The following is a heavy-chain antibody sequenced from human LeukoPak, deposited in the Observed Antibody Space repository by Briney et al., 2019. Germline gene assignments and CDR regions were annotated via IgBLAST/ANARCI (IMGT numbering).Heavy chain of an antibody. V-gene: IGHV4-38-2*02. CDR1: GYSISSGYY. J-gene: IGHJ4*02. Sequence: PSETLSLTCTVSGYSISSGYYWGWIRQPRGKGLEWIANVYHNGNTFYNPSLKSRVTISVDTSNNQFSLTLTSVTAADTAVYFCARETSRIIYYWGQGMLVTVSS. CDR2: VYHNGNT. CDR3: ARETSRIIYY.